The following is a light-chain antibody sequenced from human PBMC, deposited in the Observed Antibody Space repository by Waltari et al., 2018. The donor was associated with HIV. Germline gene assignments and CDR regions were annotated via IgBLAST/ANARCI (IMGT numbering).Light chain of an antibody. CDR1: RIGYKS. V-gene: IGLV3-21*02. Sequence: SYVLTQPPSVSVAPRQTARITCGGDRIGYKSVHWYQQKPGQAPVLVVYDDSDRPSGIPGGLSGSNSGNTATLTISRGEGGDEADYFCQGWDRSSHHYVFGTGTKVTVL. CDR3: QGWDRSSHHYV. CDR2: DDS. J-gene: IGLJ1*01.